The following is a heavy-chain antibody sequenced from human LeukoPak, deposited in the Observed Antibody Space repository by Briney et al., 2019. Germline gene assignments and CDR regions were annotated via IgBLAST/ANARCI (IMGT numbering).Heavy chain of an antibody. V-gene: IGHV3-23*01. CDR2: ISASGGST. CDR3: AKAGASRSWYRNCYF. J-gene: IGHJ4*02. D-gene: IGHD6-13*01. CDR1: GFTSTNYG. Sequence: GGSLRLSCVASGFTSTNYGTIGVRLAPGKGLDWVSGISASGGSTYYSDSVKGRFTFSRDNSKNTLYLQMNSLRAEDTAVYYCAKAGASRSWYRNCYFCDQGPLVTVSS.